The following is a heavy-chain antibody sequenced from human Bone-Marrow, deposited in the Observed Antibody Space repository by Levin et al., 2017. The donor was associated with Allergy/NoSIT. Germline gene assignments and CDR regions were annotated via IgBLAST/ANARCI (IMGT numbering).Heavy chain of an antibody. J-gene: IGHJ5*02. CDR1: GASTNSGGDY. V-gene: IGHV4-31*03. Sequence: ASETLSLTCTVSGASTNSGGDYWSWLRQHPRKGLEWIGCIYNSGSTYYNPSLKGRLTISLDTSQNQFSLKLSSVTVADTAVYYCARGLRRDWRNWFDPWGQGTLVTVSS. CDR2: IYNSGST. D-gene: IGHD3/OR15-3a*01. CDR3: ARGLRRDWRNWFDP.